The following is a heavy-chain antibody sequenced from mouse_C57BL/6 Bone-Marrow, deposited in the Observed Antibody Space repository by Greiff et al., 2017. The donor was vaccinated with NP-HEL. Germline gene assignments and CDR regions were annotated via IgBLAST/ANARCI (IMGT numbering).Heavy chain of an antibody. J-gene: IGHJ4*01. V-gene: IGHV6-6*01. CDR2: IRNKANNHAT. CDR3: TSGTRIDYYAMDY. D-gene: IGHD3-1*01. CDR1: GFTFSDAW. Sequence: EVKVEESGGGLVQPGGSMKLSCAASGFTFSDAWMDWVRQSPEKGLEWVAEIRNKANNHATYYAESVKGRFTISRDDSKSSVYLQMNSLRAEDTGIYYCTSGTRIDYYAMDYWGQGTSVTVSS.